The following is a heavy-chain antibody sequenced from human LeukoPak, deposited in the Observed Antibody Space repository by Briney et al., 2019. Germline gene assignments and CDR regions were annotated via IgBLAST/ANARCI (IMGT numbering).Heavy chain of an antibody. J-gene: IGHJ4*02. V-gene: IGHV1-2*02. Sequence: GASVKVSCKASGYTFTGYYMHWVRQAPGQGLEWMGWINPNSGGTNYAQKFQGRVTMTRDTSISTAYMELSRLRSDDTAVYYCAREGVQYSYGPSPSYFDYWGQGTLVTVSS. CDR2: INPNSGGT. CDR1: GYTFTGYY. D-gene: IGHD5-18*01. CDR3: AREGVQYSYGPSPSYFDY.